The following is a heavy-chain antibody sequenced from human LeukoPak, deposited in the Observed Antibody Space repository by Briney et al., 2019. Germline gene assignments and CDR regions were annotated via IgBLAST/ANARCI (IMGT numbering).Heavy chain of an antibody. CDR2: INSDGSWT. CDR3: VSFYETY. CDR1: GNSW. Sequence: GGSLRLSCAASGNSWMHWVRQAPGKGLVWVSHINSDGSWTSYADSVKGRFTVSKDNAKNTVYLQMNSLRAEDTAVYYCVSFYETYWGRGTLVTVSS. J-gene: IGHJ4*02. D-gene: IGHD2/OR15-2a*01. V-gene: IGHV3-74*01.